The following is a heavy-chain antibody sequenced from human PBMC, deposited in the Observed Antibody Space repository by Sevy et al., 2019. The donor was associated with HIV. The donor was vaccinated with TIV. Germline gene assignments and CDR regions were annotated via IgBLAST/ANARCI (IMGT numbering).Heavy chain of an antibody. CDR1: GFTFSSYG. V-gene: IGHV3-33*01. CDR2: IWYDGSNK. CDR3: ARESGDYRAPDYYYYYGMDV. Sequence: GGSLRLSCAASGFTFSSYGMHWVRQAPGKGLEWVAVIWYDGSNKYYADSVKGRFTISRDNSKNTLYLQMNSLRAEDTAVYYCARESGDYRAPDYYYYYGMDVWGQGTTVTVSS. J-gene: IGHJ6*02. D-gene: IGHD4-17*01.